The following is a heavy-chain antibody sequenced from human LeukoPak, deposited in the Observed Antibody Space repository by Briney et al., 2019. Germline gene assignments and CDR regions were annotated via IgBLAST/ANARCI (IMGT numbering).Heavy chain of an antibody. CDR1: GFTFSNHE. J-gene: IGHJ4*02. CDR2: ISSSGSTI. D-gene: IGHD3-3*01. CDR3: ARESDFWSGYYSVLDY. Sequence: PGGSLRLSCAASGFTFSNHEMNWVRQAPGKGLEWVSYISSSGSTIYYADSVKGRFTISRDNAKNSLDLQMNSLRAEDTAVYYCARESDFWSGYYSVLDYWGRGTLVTVSS. V-gene: IGHV3-48*03.